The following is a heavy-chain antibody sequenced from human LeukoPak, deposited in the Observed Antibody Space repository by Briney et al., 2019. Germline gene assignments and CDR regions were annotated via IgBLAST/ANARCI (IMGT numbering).Heavy chain of an antibody. CDR1: GFTFSSYS. J-gene: IGHJ4*02. CDR2: ISGSSSYI. CDR3: AREGYSPY. V-gene: IGHV3-21*01. D-gene: IGHD6-13*01. Sequence: GGSLRLSCAASGFTFSSYSMNWVRQAPGKGLEWVSFISGSSSYIYYADSVKGRFTISRDNAKNSLYLQMNSLRAEDTAVYYCAREGYSPYWGQGTLVTVSS.